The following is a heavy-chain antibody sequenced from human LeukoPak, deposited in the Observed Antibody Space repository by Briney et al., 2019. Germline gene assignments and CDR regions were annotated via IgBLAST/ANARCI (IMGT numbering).Heavy chain of an antibody. J-gene: IGHJ4*02. CDR1: GFTFSSYG. CDR2: ICYDGSNK. D-gene: IGHD2-21*02. V-gene: IGHV3-33*01. Sequence: WGTLRLSCAASGFTFSSYGRHWVRQAPGKGLEWVAVICYDGSNKYYADSAKGRFTISRDNSKNALYLQMNSLRAEDTAVYYCARDRGGDIPFDYWGQGTLVTVSS. CDR3: ARDRGGDIPFDY.